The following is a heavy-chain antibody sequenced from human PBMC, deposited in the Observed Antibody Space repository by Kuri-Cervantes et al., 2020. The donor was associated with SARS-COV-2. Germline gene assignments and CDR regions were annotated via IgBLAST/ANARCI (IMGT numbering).Heavy chain of an antibody. D-gene: IGHD6-6*01. J-gene: IGHJ6*03. CDR3: ARGADSSSSHYYYYYVDV. CDR2: IKQDGSEK. Sequence: GGSLRLSCAASGFTFSSYWMSWVRQAPGKGLGWVANIKQDGSEKYYVDSVKGRFTISRDNAKNSLYLQMNSLRAEDTAVYYCARGADSSSSHYYYYYVDVWGKGTTVTVSS. V-gene: IGHV3-7*01. CDR1: GFTFSSYW.